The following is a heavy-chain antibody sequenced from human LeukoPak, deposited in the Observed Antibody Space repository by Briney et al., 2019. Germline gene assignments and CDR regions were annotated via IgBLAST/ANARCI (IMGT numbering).Heavy chain of an antibody. V-gene: IGHV3-7*04. CDR1: GFTSSRNW. CDR2: IKQDGSEK. J-gene: IGHJ3*01. D-gene: IGHD3-3*01. CDR3: ARGLTIFGVVNDAFDF. Sequence: PGGSLRLSCAASGFTSSRNWMSWVRQAPGKGLEWVANIKQDGSEKYYVDSVKGRFTISRDNAKNSLYLQMNSLRAEDTAVYYCARGLTIFGVVNDAFDFWGQGTMVTVSS.